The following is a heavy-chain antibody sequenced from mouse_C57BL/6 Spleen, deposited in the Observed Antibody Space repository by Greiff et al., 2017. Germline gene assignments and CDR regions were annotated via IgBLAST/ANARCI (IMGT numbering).Heavy chain of an antibody. CDR3: ARGDGAPFAY. D-gene: IGHD1-1*02. J-gene: IGHJ3*01. Sequence: VHVKQSGPELVKPGASVKISCKASGYSFTDYNMNWVKQSNGKSLEWIGVINPNYGTTSYNQKFKGKATLTVDQSSSTAYMQLNSLTSGDSAVYYCARGDGAPFAYWGQGTLVTVSA. V-gene: IGHV1-39*01. CDR2: INPNYGTT. CDR1: GYSFTDYN.